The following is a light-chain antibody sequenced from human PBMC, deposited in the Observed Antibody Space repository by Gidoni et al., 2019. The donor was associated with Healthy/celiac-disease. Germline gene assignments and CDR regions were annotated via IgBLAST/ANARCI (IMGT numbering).Light chain of an antibody. CDR2: KAS. V-gene: IGKV1-5*03. CDR1: RSISSW. Sequence: IHMTPSPSTLSASVGDRVTITCRSSRSISSWLAWYHQKPGKAPKLLIYKASSLESGVPSRFSGSGSGTEFTLTISSLQPDDFATYYCQQYNSYPWTFGEGTKVEIK. J-gene: IGKJ1*01. CDR3: QQYNSYPWT.